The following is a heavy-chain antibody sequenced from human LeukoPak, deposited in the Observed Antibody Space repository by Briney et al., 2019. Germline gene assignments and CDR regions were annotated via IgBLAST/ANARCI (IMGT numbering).Heavy chain of an antibody. Sequence: TSETLSLTCTVSGGSISSSSYYWGWIRQPPGKGLEWIGSIYHSGSTYYNPSLKSRVTISVDTSKNQFSLKLSSVTAADTAVYYCARGKVGANHDPDWGQGTLVTVSS. J-gene: IGHJ4*02. D-gene: IGHD1-26*01. V-gene: IGHV4-39*07. CDR3: ARGKVGANHDPD. CDR2: IYHSGST. CDR1: GGSISSSSYY.